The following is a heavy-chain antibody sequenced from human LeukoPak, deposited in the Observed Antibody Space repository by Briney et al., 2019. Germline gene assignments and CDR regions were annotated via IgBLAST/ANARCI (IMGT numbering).Heavy chain of an antibody. CDR3: ARDQGYSSTLFDY. CDR1: GFTFSSYS. D-gene: IGHD6-13*01. J-gene: IGHJ4*02. V-gene: IGHV3-48*04. Sequence: GGSLRLSCAASGFTFSSYSMNWVRQAPGKGLEGVSYISSSSSTIYYADSVKGRFTISRDNAKNSLYLQMNSLRAEDTAVYYCARDQGYSSTLFDYWGQGTLVTVSS. CDR2: ISSSSSTI.